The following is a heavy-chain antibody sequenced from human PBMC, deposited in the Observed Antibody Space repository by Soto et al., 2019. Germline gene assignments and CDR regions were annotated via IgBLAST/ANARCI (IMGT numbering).Heavy chain of an antibody. Sequence: EVQLVESGGGWVQPGGSLRLSCAASGFTFSSYWMSWVRQAPGKGLEWVASIKQDGSDKNYVDSVMGRFTISRDNTKNSLFLQMSNLRAEDTGVYYCARDRDVGWFDPWGQGTLVTVSS. CDR3: ARDRDVGWFDP. CDR1: GFTFSSYW. J-gene: IGHJ5*02. CDR2: IKQDGSDK. V-gene: IGHV3-7*01. D-gene: IGHD3-10*01.